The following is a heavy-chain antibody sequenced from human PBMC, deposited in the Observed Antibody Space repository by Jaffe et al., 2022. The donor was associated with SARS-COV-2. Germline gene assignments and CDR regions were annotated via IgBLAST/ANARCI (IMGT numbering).Heavy chain of an antibody. Sequence: EVQLVESGGGLVQPGRSLRLSCAASGFTFDDYAMHWVRQAPGKGLEWVSGISWNSGSIGYADSVKGRFTISRDNAKNSLYLQMNSLRAEDTALYYCAKEVRGGSYWGQGTLVTVSS. D-gene: IGHD2-15*01. V-gene: IGHV3-9*01. CDR2: ISWNSGSI. J-gene: IGHJ4*02. CDR3: AKEVRGGSY. CDR1: GFTFDDYA.